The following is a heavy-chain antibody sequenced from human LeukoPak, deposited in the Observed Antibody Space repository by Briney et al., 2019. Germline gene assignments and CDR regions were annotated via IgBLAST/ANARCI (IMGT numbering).Heavy chain of an antibody. Sequence: ASVKVSCKAAGYTFTGYFMDWVRQAPGQGLEWMGEINPNNGDTKFAQKFESRVTMTRDTSITTAYMELSSLNSDDTAVYYCASLRWERGALDYWGQGTPVTVSS. D-gene: IGHD1-26*01. V-gene: IGHV1-2*02. J-gene: IGHJ4*02. CDR1: GYTFTGYF. CDR3: ASLRWERGALDY. CDR2: INPNNGDT.